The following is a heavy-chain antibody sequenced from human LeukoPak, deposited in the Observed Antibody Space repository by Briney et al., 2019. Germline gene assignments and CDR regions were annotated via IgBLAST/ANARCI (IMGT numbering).Heavy chain of an antibody. Sequence: GGSLRLSREASGFTFKNHSMNWVRQAPGRGLEWISFISSSGGTIYYADSVKGRFTISRDNVNNSLHLLMNSLRADDTAVYRCARDSSGYRRFDFWGQGTLVTVSS. CDR3: ARDSSGYRRFDF. CDR1: GFTFKNHS. D-gene: IGHD3-22*01. J-gene: IGHJ4*02. V-gene: IGHV3-48*01. CDR2: ISSSGGTI.